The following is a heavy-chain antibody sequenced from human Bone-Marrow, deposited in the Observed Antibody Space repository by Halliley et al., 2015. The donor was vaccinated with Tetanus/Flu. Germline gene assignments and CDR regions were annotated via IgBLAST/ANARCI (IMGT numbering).Heavy chain of an antibody. CDR1: GGSISSGDYY. Sequence: TLSLTCTVSGGSISSGDYYWSWIRQHPGKGLEWIGNIFYSGSTYYNPSPKSRLTISVDTSKNQFSLKLSSVTAADTAVYYCARAIVVLTANYFDYWGQGTLVTVSS. CDR3: ARAIVVLTANYFDY. CDR2: IFYSGST. D-gene: IGHD2-21*02. V-gene: IGHV4-31*03. J-gene: IGHJ4*02.